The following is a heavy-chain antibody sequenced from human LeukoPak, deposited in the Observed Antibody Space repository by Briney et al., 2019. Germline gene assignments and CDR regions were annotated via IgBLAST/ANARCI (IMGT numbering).Heavy chain of an antibody. V-gene: IGHV4-59*01. Sequence: SETLSLTCTVSGGSISSYYWSWIRQPPGKGLEWIGYIYYSGSTNYNPSLKSRVTISVDTSKNQFSLKLSSVTAADTAVYYCARGDYGEDNTFDYWGQGTLVTVSS. CDR2: IYYSGST. D-gene: IGHD4-17*01. CDR3: ARGDYGEDNTFDY. J-gene: IGHJ4*02. CDR1: GGSISSYY.